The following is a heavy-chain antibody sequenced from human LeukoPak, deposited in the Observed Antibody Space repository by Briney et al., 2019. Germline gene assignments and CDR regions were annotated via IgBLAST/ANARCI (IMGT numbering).Heavy chain of an antibody. V-gene: IGHV3-48*03. J-gene: IGHJ4*02. CDR3: ARANSYYYDHYDY. D-gene: IGHD3-22*01. CDR2: ISSSGSTI. CDR1: GFTFSSYE. Sequence: GGSLRLSCAASGFTFSSYEMNWVRQAPGKGLEWVSYISSSGSTIYYADSVKGRFTISRDNAKNSLYLQMNSLRAEDTAVYYCARANSYYYDHYDYWGQGTLVTVSS.